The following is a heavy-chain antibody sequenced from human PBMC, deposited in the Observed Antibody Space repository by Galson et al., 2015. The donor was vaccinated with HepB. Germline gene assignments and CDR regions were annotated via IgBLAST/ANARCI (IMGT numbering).Heavy chain of an antibody. V-gene: IGHV6-1*01. CDR3: ARDRYSSSSLGFDY. J-gene: IGHJ4*02. D-gene: IGHD6-13*01. CDR2: TYYRSKWYN. Sequence: CAISGDSVSSNSAAWNWIWQSPSRGLEWLGRTYYRSKWYNDYAVSVKSRITINPDTSKNQFSLQLNSVTPEDTAVYYCARDRYSSSSLGFDYWGQGTLVTVSS. CDR1: GDSVSSNSAA.